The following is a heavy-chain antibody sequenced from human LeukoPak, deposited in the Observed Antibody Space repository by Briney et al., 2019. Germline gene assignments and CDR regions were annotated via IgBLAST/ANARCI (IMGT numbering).Heavy chain of an antibody. D-gene: IGHD6-19*01. CDR1: GYTFTSYD. CDR3: ASGQYSSLGVDY. J-gene: IGHJ4*02. V-gene: IGHV1-8*01. CDR2: MNPNSGNT. Sequence: GASVTVSCTASGYTFTSYDINWVRQATGQGLEWMGWMNPNSGNTGYAQKFQGRVTMTRNTSISTAYMELSSLRSEDTAVYYCASGQYSSLGVDYWGQGTLVTVSS.